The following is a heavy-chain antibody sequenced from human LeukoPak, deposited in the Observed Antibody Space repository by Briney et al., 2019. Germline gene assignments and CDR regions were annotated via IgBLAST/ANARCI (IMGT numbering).Heavy chain of an antibody. Sequence: SETLSLTCAVYGGSFSGYYWSWIRQPPGKGLEWIGEINHSGSTNYNPSLKSRVTISVDTSKNQFSLKLSSVTAADTAVYYCARGDRIAVASHYWGQGTPVTVSS. CDR1: GGSFSGYY. J-gene: IGHJ4*02. CDR3: ARGDRIAVASHY. V-gene: IGHV4-34*01. CDR2: INHSGST. D-gene: IGHD6-19*01.